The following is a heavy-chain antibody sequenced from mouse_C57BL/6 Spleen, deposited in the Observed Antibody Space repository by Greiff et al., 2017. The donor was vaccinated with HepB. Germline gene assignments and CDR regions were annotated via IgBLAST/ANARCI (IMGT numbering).Heavy chain of an antibody. CDR1: GFTFSSYA. CDR3: ARESSNYLDY. Sequence: EVQLVESGGGLVKPGGSLKLSCAASGFTFSSYAMSWVRQTPEKRLEWVATISDGGSYTYYPDNVKGRFTISRDNAKNNLYLQMSHLKSEDTAMYYCARESSNYLDYWGQGTTLTVSS. V-gene: IGHV5-4*01. D-gene: IGHD1-1*01. CDR2: ISDGGSYT. J-gene: IGHJ2*01.